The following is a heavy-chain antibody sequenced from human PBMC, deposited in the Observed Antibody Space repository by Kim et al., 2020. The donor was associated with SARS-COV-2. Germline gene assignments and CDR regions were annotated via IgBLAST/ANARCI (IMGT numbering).Heavy chain of an antibody. CDR1: GGSFSGYY. J-gene: IGHJ4*02. Sequence: SETLSLTCTVYGGSFSGYYWSWIRQPPGKGLEWIGEIIHSGSTNYNPSLKSRVTISVDTSKNQFSLRLSSVTAADTAVYYCARGSDYHGLGSYSRDYWGQGTLVTVSS. CDR3: ARGSDYHGLGSYSRDY. V-gene: IGHV4-34*01. D-gene: IGHD3-10*01. CDR2: IIHSGST.